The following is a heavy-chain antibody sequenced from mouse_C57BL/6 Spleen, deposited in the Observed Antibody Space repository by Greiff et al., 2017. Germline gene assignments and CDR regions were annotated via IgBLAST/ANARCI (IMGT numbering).Heavy chain of an antibody. CDR1: GYTFTNYW. CDR2: IYPGGGYT. D-gene: IGHD3-2*02. J-gene: IGHJ4*01. V-gene: IGHV1-63*01. Sequence: VQLQQSGAELVRPGTSVKMSCKASGYTFTNYWIGWAKQRPGHGLEWIGDIYPGGGYTNYNEKFKGKATLTADKSSSTAYMQFSSLTSDDSSIYYCARCSGPYYAMDYWGQGTSVTVSS. CDR3: ARCSGPYYAMDY.